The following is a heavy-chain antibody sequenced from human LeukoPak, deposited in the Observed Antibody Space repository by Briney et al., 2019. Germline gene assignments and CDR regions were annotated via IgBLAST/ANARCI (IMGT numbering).Heavy chain of an antibody. V-gene: IGHV1-69*05. CDR2: LIPLFGTA. J-gene: IGHJ4*02. CDR1: GDTFSTNV. Sequence: ASVKVSCKASGDTFSTNVISWVRQAPGQGLECMGGLIPLFGTAHYAQKLQGRVTITTDESTSTAYMVLSSLRSDDTAVYYCARGGGPYASTGFFAGPYDYWGQGTLVSVSS. CDR3: ARGGGPYASTGFFAGPYDY. D-gene: IGHD2-2*01.